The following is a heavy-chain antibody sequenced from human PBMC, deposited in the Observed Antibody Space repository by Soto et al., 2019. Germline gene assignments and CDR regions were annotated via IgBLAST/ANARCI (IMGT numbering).Heavy chain of an antibody. J-gene: IGHJ4*02. CDR1: GFTFKGSA. CDR2: IRSKINTYAT. Sequence: EVQLVESGGGLVQPGGSLKLSCAASGFTFKGSALHWVRQASGKGLEWVGRIRSKINTYATAYAASVKGRFTISRDDSKNTAYLQMNSLKTEDTAVYFCTSENDYGDYTPLGYWGQGTLVTVSS. D-gene: IGHD4-17*01. V-gene: IGHV3-73*01. CDR3: TSENDYGDYTPLGY.